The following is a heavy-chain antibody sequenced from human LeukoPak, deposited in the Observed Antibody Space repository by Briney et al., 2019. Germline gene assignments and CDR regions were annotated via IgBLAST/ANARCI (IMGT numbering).Heavy chain of an antibody. CDR1: GASISSYY. V-gene: IGHV4-4*09. CDR3: ARHRSPSSLSYFDI. Sequence: SETLSLTCTVSGASISSYYWSWIGQPPGKGLEWIGYIYTSETTNYNPSLRSRVTISIDTSKNQFSLRLSSVTAADTAVYYCARHRSPSSLSYFDIWGQGTLVIVSS. D-gene: IGHD6-19*01. J-gene: IGHJ4*02. CDR2: IYTSETT.